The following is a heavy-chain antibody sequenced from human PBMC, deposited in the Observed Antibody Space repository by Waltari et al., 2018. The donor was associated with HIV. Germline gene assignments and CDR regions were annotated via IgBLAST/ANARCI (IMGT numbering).Heavy chain of an antibody. CDR2: INHSGST. D-gene: IGHD3-3*01. Sequence: QVQLQQWGAGLLKPSETLSLTCAVYGGSFRCYYWSWIRQPPGQGLEWIGEINHSGSTNYNPSLKSRVTISVDTSKNQFSLNLSSVTAADTAVYYCARVPVPYYDFWSGYSHFDYWGQGTLVTVSS. V-gene: IGHV4-34*01. J-gene: IGHJ4*02. CDR3: ARVPVPYYDFWSGYSHFDY. CDR1: GGSFRCYY.